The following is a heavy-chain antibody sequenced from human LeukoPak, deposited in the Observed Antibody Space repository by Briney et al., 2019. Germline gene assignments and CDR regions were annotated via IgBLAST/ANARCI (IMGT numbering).Heavy chain of an antibody. CDR3: ARVLHKRNYDSSDYYGS. CDR1: GFTYSNYA. V-gene: IGHV3-23*01. CDR2: ISGGGDTT. J-gene: IGHJ5*02. D-gene: IGHD3-22*01. Sequence: GGSLRFSCAASGFTYSNYAMSWVRQAPGKGLEWVSGISGGGDTTDYADSVRGRFTISRDNAKNSLYLQLNSLRAEDTAVYYCARVLHKRNYDSSDYYGSWGQGTLVTVSS.